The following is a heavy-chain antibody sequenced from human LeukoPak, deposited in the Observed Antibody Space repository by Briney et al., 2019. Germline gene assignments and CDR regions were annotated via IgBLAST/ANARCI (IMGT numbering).Heavy chain of an antibody. CDR1: GFTVSSNH. D-gene: IGHD6-13*01. CDR3: ASHSSSWYGFDY. J-gene: IGHJ4*02. Sequence: GGSLRLSCAASGFTVSSNHMSWVRQAPGKGLGWVSVIYSGGSTYYADSVKGRFTISRDNSKNTLYLQMNSLRAEDTAVYYCASHSSSWYGFDYRGQGTLVTVSS. V-gene: IGHV3-53*01. CDR2: IYSGGST.